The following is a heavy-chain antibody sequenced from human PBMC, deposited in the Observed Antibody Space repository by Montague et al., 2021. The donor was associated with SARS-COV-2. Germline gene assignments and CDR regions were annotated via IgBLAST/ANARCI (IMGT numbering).Heavy chain of an antibody. D-gene: IGHD4-17*01. CDR3: ARSYGDHRDSYFDY. Sequence: PALVKPTQTLTLTCTFSGFSLNTSGMCVSWIRQPPGKALGWLALIDWDEDQYYSTSLKTRLTISKDTSKNQVVLTMTNMDPIDTATYYCARSYGDHRDSYFDYWGQGTLVTVSS. CDR1: GFSLNTSGMC. CDR2: IDWDEDQ. J-gene: IGHJ4*02. V-gene: IGHV2-70*01.